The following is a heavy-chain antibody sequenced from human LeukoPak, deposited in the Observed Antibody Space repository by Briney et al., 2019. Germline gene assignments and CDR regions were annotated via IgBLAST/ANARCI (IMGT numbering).Heavy chain of an antibody. D-gene: IGHD3-10*01. V-gene: IGHV4-31*03. CDR1: GGSISSGGYY. Sequence: SETLPLTCTVSGGSISSGGYYWSWIRQHPGKGLEWIGYIYYSGSTYYNPSLKSRVTISVDTSKNQFSLKLSSVTAADTAVYYCAREIGSGSGFDYWGQGTLVTVSS. J-gene: IGHJ4*02. CDR3: AREIGSGSGFDY. CDR2: IYYSGST.